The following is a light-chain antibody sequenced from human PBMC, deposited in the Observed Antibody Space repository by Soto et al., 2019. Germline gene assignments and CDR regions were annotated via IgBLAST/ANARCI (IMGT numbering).Light chain of an antibody. Sequence: EIVMTQSPATLAVSPGERATLSCRASQSVSSNLAWYQQKPGQAPRLLIYGASTRATGLPARFRGSGSGTEFTLTISSLQSEDFAVYYCQQYNNWPRRTFGQGTKV. CDR1: QSVSSN. CDR3: QQYNNWPRRT. J-gene: IGKJ1*01. CDR2: GAS. V-gene: IGKV3-15*01.